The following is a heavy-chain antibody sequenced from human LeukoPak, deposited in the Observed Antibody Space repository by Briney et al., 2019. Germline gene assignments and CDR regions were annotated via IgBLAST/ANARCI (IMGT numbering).Heavy chain of an antibody. Sequence: PSETLSLTCAVSGGSISSYYWSWIRQPPGKGLEWIGYIYYSGSTNYNPSLKSRVTISVDTSKNQFSLKLSSVTAADTAVYYCARDTNRYYFDYWGQGTLVTVSS. D-gene: IGHD1-14*01. V-gene: IGHV4-59*01. CDR1: GGSISSYY. J-gene: IGHJ4*02. CDR2: IYYSGST. CDR3: ARDTNRYYFDY.